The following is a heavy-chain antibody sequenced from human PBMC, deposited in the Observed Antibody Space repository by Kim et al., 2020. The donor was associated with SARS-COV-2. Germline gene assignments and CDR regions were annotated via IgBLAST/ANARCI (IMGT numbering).Heavy chain of an antibody. V-gene: IGHV1-18*01. CDR3: ARVGCSGGSCYVSSMIVEYGDY. Sequence: ASVKVSCKASGYTFTSYGISWVRQAPGQGLEWMGWISAYNGNTNYAQKLQDRVTMTTDTSTSTAYMELRSLRSDDTAVYYCARVGCSGGSCYVSSMIVEYGDYWGQGTLVTVSS. CDR1: GYTFTSYG. CDR2: ISAYNGNT. D-gene: IGHD2-15*01. J-gene: IGHJ4*02.